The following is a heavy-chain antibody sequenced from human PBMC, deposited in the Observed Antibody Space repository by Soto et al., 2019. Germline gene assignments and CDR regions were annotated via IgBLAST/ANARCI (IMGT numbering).Heavy chain of an antibody. CDR1: GGTFTDLG. J-gene: IGHJ5*02. Sequence: QVQLVQSGAEVKKPGSSVKVSCKASGGTFTDLGLHWVRQAPGQGLEWMGGIIPIFGTPNYAQKFQGRVIITADDFTSTAHMGLSSLRSEDTAVYYCARGWDHYDSSGLLTWFDPWGQGTLVTVSS. V-gene: IGHV1-69*01. D-gene: IGHD3-22*01. CDR2: IIPIFGTP. CDR3: ARGWDHYDSSGLLTWFDP.